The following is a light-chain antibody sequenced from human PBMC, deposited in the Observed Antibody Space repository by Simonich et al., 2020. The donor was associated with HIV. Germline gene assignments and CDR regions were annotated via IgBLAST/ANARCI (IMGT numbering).Light chain of an antibody. J-gene: IGLJ3*02. V-gene: IGLV2-14*03. CDR1: SSDVGGYNY. CDR2: DAS. Sequence: QSALTQPASVSGSPGQSITISCTGTSSDVGGYNYVSWYQKHPGKAPKLMIYDASNRPSGVSNRFSGSKSGNTASLTISGLQAEDEADYYCSSYTSSSTWVFGGGTKLTVL. CDR3: SSYTSSSTWV.